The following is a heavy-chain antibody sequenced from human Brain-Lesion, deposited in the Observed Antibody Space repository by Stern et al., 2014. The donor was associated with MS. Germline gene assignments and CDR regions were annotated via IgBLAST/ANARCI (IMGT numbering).Heavy chain of an antibody. J-gene: IGHJ5*02. D-gene: IGHD2-15*01. CDR2: IYYSGNT. V-gene: IGHV4-39*02. CDR1: GGSVSSTSYA. CDR3: AGEEDIRYCSGGSCTGNWFDP. Sequence: QVQLQESGPGLVKPSETLSLTCTVAGGSVSSTSYAWAWIRQPPGKGLEWIGTIYYSGNTYYSPSPKSRLTISLDTSKHQFSLPLRSVTAADTAVYYCAGEEDIRYCSGGSCTGNWFDPWGQGTLVTVSS.